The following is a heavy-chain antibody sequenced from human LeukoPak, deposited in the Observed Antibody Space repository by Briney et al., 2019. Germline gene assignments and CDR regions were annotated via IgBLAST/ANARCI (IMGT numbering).Heavy chain of an antibody. J-gene: IGHJ4*02. CDR1: GFTLSSYW. CDR2: IKQDGSEK. V-gene: IGHV3-7*01. CDR3: ARSEYSAFDY. Sequence: GGSLRLSCAASGFTLSSYWMGWVRQAPGKGLEWVANIKQDGSEKYYVDSVKGRFTISRDNAKNSLYLQMNSLRAEDTAVYYCARSEYSAFDYWGQGTLVTVSS. D-gene: IGHD2/OR15-2a*01.